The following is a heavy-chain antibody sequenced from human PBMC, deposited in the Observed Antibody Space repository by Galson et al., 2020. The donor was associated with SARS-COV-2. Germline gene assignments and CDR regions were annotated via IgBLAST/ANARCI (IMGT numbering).Heavy chain of an antibody. Sequence: GGSLRLSCAASGFTFSDHAMHWVRQAPGKGLEWVAQIFFDGSEKYYGDSVRVRFTISRDSSKNTVYLQMNNLRVDDTAVYYCARDGQSSRGWAFDDWGQGTLLTVSS. D-gene: IGHD6-19*01. CDR1: GFTFSDHA. CDR3: ARDGQSSRGWAFDD. J-gene: IGHJ4*02. V-gene: IGHV3-33*01. CDR2: IFFDGSEK.